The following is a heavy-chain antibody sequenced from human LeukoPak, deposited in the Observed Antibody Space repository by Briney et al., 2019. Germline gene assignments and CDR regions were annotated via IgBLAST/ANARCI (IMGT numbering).Heavy chain of an antibody. D-gene: IGHD6-13*01. J-gene: IGHJ4*02. V-gene: IGHV3-20*04. CDR1: GFIFDDYD. CDR2: VNWNGGST. Sequence: RSGGSLRLSCAASGFIFDDYDMSWVRQAPGKGLEWVSGVNWNGGSTGYADSVKGRFTISRDNSKNTLYLQMNSLRAEDTAVYYCARAGPSSSWHQFDYWGQGTLVTVSS. CDR3: ARAGPSSSWHQFDY.